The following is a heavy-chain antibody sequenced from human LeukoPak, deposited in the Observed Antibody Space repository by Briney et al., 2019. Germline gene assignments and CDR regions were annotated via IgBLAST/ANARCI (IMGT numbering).Heavy chain of an antibody. J-gene: IGHJ5*02. CDR2: IYTSGST. D-gene: IGHD6-13*01. CDR3: ARDLVRDGIAAAKNWFDP. V-gene: IGHV4-4*07. CDR1: GGSISSYY. Sequence: PSETLSLTCTVSGGSISSYYWSWIRQPAGKGLEWIGRIYTSGSTNYNPSLKSRVTMSVDTSKNQLSLKLSSVTAADTAVYYCARDLVRDGIAAAKNWFDPWGQGTLVTVSS.